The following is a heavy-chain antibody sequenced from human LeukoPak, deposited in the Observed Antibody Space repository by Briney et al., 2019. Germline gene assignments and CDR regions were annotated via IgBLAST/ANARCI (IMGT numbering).Heavy chain of an antibody. CDR3: ARGKWYDILTGPFDY. D-gene: IGHD3-9*01. CDR1: GFTFNLYA. J-gene: IGHJ4*02. CDR2: IPYDGTNK. V-gene: IGHV3-30*04. Sequence: PGRSLRLSCATSGFTFNLYAIHWVRQAPGKGLEWVAVIPYDGTNKYYADSVKGRFTISRDNSKDSLSLQMNSLRADDTAVYYCARGKWYDILTGPFDYWGQGTLVTVSS.